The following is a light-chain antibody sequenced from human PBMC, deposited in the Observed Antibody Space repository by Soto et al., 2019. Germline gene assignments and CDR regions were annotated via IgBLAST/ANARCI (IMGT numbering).Light chain of an antibody. V-gene: IGKV3D-20*01. CDR2: DAS. CDR3: QQYGSSPYT. Sequence: EIVLTQSPATLSLSPGERATLSCGASQSVSSSYLAWHQQKPGLAPRLIIYDASKRATGIPDRFSGSGSGTDFTLTISRLEPEDFALYYCQQYGSSPYTFGQGTNLEI. J-gene: IGKJ2*01. CDR1: QSVSSSY.